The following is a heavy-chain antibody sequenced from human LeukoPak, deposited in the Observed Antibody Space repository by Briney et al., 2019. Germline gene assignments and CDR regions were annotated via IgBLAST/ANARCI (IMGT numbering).Heavy chain of an antibody. J-gene: IGHJ4*02. V-gene: IGHV4-4*07. Sequence: SETLSLTCSVAGGSVSSYFWSWIRQPAGKGLEWIGRIYSSGTTNYNPSPKSRVTMSVDTSKNQFSLKLNSVTAADTAVYYCARGPRSGHHDYWGQGVLVTVSS. CDR1: GGSVSSYF. CDR2: IYSSGTT. CDR3: ARGPRSGHHDY. D-gene: IGHD6-19*01.